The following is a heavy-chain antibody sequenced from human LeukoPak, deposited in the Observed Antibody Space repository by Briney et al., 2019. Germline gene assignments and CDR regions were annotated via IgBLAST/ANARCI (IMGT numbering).Heavy chain of an antibody. Sequence: GASVKVSCKASGYTFTGYYIHWVRQAPGQGLEWMGWINPNNGDTNFAQKFQGRVTMTRDTSISTVYMELRSLRSDDTAVYYCARDGEMAYTANDYWGQGTLVTVSS. D-gene: IGHD5-24*01. J-gene: IGHJ4*02. V-gene: IGHV1-2*02. CDR1: GYTFTGYY. CDR3: ARDGEMAYTANDY. CDR2: INPNNGDT.